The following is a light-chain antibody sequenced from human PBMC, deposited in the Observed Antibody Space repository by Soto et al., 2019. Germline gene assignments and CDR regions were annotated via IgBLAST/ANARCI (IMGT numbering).Light chain of an antibody. CDR1: QSVTSKY. CDR2: GAS. Sequence: EIVLTQSPDTLSLSPGERATLSCRASQSVTSKYLAWYQQKPGQAPRLLIHGASNRATGIPDRFRGRGSGTDFTLTISRLEPEDFALYYCQQYGSSVQFGGGTKVEIK. J-gene: IGKJ4*02. V-gene: IGKV3-20*01. CDR3: QQYGSSVQ.